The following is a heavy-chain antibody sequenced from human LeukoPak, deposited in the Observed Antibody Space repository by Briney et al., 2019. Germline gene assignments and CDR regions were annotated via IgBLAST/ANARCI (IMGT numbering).Heavy chain of an antibody. CDR2: IYFSGST. V-gene: IGHV4-31*03. CDR3: ARNILGSDTFDI. CDR1: GGSIRSGGHY. D-gene: IGHD7-27*01. J-gene: IGHJ3*02. Sequence: KASETLSLTCTVSGGSIRSGGHYWSWIRQHPGRGLEWIGYIYFSGSTYYNPSLKSRVTISLDTSKNQFSLKLNSVTAADTAIYYCARNILGSDTFDIWGQGTLVTVSS.